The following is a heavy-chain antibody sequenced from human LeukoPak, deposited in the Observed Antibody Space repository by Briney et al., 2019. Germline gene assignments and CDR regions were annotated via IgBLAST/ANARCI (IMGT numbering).Heavy chain of an antibody. D-gene: IGHD2-15*01. V-gene: IGHV3-21*01. CDR2: ISGSSSNI. J-gene: IGHJ4*02. Sequence: GGSLRLSCAASGFTFSSYSMNGVRQAPGKGLEWVSSISGSSSNIYYADSVKGRFTISRDNAKNSLYLQMNSLRAEDTAVYYCARPLGYCTSGSCFPDYWGQGTLVTVSS. CDR3: ARPLGYCTSGSCFPDY. CDR1: GFTFSSYS.